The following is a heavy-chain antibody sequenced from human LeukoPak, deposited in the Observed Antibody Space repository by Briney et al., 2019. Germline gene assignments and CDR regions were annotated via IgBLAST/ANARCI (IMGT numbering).Heavy chain of an antibody. Sequence: GGSLRLSCAASGFTFSSYAITWVREAPGKGLEWVSTSDSDGSPYYADSVKGRFTISRDNSKNTLYLQMNSLRAEDTAVYYCAKERGGTTPRFDNRGQGTLVTVSP. CDR2: SDSDGSP. D-gene: IGHD1-7*01. CDR1: GFTFSSYA. J-gene: IGHJ4*02. CDR3: AKERGGTTPRFDN. V-gene: IGHV3-23*01.